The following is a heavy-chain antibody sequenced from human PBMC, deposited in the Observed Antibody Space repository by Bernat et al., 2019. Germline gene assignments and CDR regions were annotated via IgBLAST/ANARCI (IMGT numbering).Heavy chain of an antibody. CDR1: GYTFTSYG. J-gene: IGHJ3*02. CDR2: ISAYNGNT. D-gene: IGHD3-9*01. CDR3: TRDPYEILNGNFPGAFDS. V-gene: IGHV1-18*01. Sequence: QVQLVQSGAEVKKPGASVKVSCKASGYTFTSYGISWVRQAPGQGLEWMGWISAYNGNTKYAQKFQGRVTMTTDTSTSTAYMELRSLRSDDTAVYYCTRDPYEILNGNFPGAFDSWAKGQWSPSLQ.